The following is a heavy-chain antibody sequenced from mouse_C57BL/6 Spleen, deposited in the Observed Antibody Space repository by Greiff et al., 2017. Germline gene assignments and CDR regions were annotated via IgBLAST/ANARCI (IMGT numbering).Heavy chain of an antibody. V-gene: IGHV1-69*01. CDR2: TDPSGSYT. Sequence: QVQLQQSGAELVMPGASVKLSCKASGYTFTSYWMHWVKQRPGQGLEWIGETDPSGSYTNYNQKFKGKATLTVDKSSSTAYMQLSSLTSEDSAVXYCVITTVVATDYWGQGTTLTVSS. J-gene: IGHJ2*01. CDR3: VITTVVATDY. CDR1: GYTFTSYW. D-gene: IGHD1-1*01.